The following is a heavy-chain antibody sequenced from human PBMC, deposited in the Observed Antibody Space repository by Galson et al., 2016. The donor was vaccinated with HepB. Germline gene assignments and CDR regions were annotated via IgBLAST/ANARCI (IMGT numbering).Heavy chain of an antibody. Sequence: SVKVSCKASGDTSNIYGISWVRQAPGQGLEWMGGIVPVFSKICYAQKFQGRLTITADESTSTAYMELSALRSEDTAVYYCAREDTAMSTWGQGTLVTVSS. J-gene: IGHJ5*02. CDR1: GDTSNIYG. CDR3: AREDTAMST. CDR2: IVPVFSKI. D-gene: IGHD5-18*01. V-gene: IGHV1-69*13.